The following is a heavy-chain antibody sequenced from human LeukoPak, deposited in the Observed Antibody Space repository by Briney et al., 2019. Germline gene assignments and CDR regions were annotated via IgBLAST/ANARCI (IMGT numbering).Heavy chain of an antibody. Sequence: GGSLRLSCAASGFTFSSYAMSWVRQAPGKGLEWVSAISGSGGSTYYAGSVKGRFTISRDNSKNTLYLQMNSLRAEDTAVYYCAKDGLNGDYEPGGLFDYWGQGTLVTVSS. D-gene: IGHD4-17*01. J-gene: IGHJ4*02. CDR1: GFTFSSYA. CDR2: ISGSGGST. CDR3: AKDGLNGDYEPGGLFDY. V-gene: IGHV3-23*01.